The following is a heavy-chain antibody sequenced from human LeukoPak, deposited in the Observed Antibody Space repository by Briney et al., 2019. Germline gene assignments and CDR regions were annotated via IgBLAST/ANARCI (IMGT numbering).Heavy chain of an antibody. V-gene: IGHV3-23*01. CDR3: ARRGSGSYYNDY. CDR2: IGSSGGST. Sequence: GGSLRLSCAASGFTFSSAAMTWVRQAPGKGLEWVSLIGSSGGSTYYADSVKGRFTISRDNSKNTLYLQMNSLRAEDTAVYYCARRGSGSYYNDYWGQGTLVTVSS. CDR1: GFTFSSAA. J-gene: IGHJ4*02. D-gene: IGHD3-10*01.